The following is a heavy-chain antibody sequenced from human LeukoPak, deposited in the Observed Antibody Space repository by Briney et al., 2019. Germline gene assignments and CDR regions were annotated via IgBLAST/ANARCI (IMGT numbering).Heavy chain of an antibody. Sequence: PGGSLRLSCAASGFTFSSYAMSWVRQAPGKGLEWVSVIYSGGSTYYADSVKGRFTISRDNSKNTLYLQMNSLRAEDTAVYYCARGSGGYADYWGQGTLVTVSS. D-gene: IGHD5-12*01. J-gene: IGHJ4*02. CDR3: ARGSGGYADY. CDR2: IYSGGST. CDR1: GFTFSSYA. V-gene: IGHV3-66*01.